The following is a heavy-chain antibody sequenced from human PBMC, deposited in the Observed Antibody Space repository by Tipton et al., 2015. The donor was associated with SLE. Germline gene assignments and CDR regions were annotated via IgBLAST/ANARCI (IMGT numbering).Heavy chain of an antibody. CDR2: INHSGST. Sequence: TLSLTCAVYGGSFSGYYWSWIRQPPGKGLEWIGEINHSGSTNYNPSLKSRVTISVDTSKNQFSLKLSSVTAADTAVYYCARGMTMVRGAKGYYLDYWAQGTLVTVS. CDR3: ARGMTMVRGAKGYYLDY. CDR1: GGSFSGYY. V-gene: IGHV4-34*01. J-gene: IGHJ4*02. D-gene: IGHD3-10*01.